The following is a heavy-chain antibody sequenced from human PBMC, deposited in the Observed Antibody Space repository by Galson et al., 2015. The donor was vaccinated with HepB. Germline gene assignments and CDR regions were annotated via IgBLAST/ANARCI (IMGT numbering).Heavy chain of an antibody. J-gene: IGHJ3*02. Sequence: SVKVSCKASGGTFSSYAITWVRQAPGQGLEWMGRIIPILGIANHAQKFQGRVTITADKSTSTAYMELSSLRSEDTAVYYCARGVVVPAADAFDIWGQGTMVTVSS. CDR2: IIPILGIA. CDR1: GGTFSSYA. V-gene: IGHV1-69*04. CDR3: ARGVVVPAADAFDI. D-gene: IGHD2-2*01.